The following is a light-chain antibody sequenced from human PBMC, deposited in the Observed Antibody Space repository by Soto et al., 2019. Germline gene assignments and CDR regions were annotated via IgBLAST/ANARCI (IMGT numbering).Light chain of an antibody. CDR3: KQYGRSPTT. Sequence: EIVLTQSPVTLSLSPGERATLSCRASQSVSNQLAWYQQKPGQAPRLLIYDASRRVTGIQPRFSGSGSGTDFTLTIRRLEPEDFAVYYCKQYGRSPTTFGQGTKVDIK. V-gene: IGKV3-20*01. CDR1: QSVSNQ. CDR2: DAS. J-gene: IGKJ1*01.